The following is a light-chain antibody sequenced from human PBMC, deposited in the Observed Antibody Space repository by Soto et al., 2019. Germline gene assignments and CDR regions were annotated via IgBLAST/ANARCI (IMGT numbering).Light chain of an antibody. Sequence: EVVMTESPATLSVSPGERATLSCRASQRVARNLAWYQQKPGQAPRLLIYGESTRATGIPARFSGSGSGTDFTLTIGRLEPEDFAVYYCQQYLVTPWTFGQGTKVDIK. J-gene: IGKJ1*01. CDR2: GES. CDR3: QQYLVTPWT. CDR1: QRVARN. V-gene: IGKV3-15*01.